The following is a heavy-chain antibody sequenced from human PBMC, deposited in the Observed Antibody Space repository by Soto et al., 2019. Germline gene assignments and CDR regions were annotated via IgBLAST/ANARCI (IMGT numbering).Heavy chain of an antibody. CDR1: GGSISSGGYS. CDR2: IYHSGST. CDR3: ARAATVTTGYWYFDL. V-gene: IGHV4-30-2*01. Sequence: LSLTCAVSGGSISSGGYSWSWIRQPPGKGLEWIGYIYHSGSTYYNPSLKSRVTISVDRSKNQFSLKLSSVTAADTAVYYCARAATVTTGYWYFDLWGRGTLVPVYS. D-gene: IGHD4-17*01. J-gene: IGHJ2*01.